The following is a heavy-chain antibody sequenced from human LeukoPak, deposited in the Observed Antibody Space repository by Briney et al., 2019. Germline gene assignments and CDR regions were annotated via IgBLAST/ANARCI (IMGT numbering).Heavy chain of an antibody. Sequence: PGGSLRLSCAASGFTFSSYAMSWVRQAPEKGLEWVSTITGSGGTTYYADSVKGRFTISRDNSKNTLYMQMNSLRAGDTAVYYCAKDRLGAILYFDYWGQGTLVTVSS. J-gene: IGHJ4*02. CDR1: GFTFSSYA. V-gene: IGHV3-23*01. D-gene: IGHD1-26*01. CDR2: ITGSGGTT. CDR3: AKDRLGAILYFDY.